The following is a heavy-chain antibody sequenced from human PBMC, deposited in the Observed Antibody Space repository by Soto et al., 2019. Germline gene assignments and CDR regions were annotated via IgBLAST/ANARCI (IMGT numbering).Heavy chain of an antibody. CDR3: ARESEGYYDSSGYGPLDY. Sequence: ASVKVSCKASGYTFTNYGINWVRQAPGQGLEWMGWIRAYNGNTKYAQKLQGRVTMTTDTSTSTAYMELRSLRSDETAVYYCARESEGYYDSSGYGPLDYWGQGTLVTVSS. CDR1: GYTFTNYG. J-gene: IGHJ4*02. CDR2: IRAYNGNT. V-gene: IGHV1-18*04. D-gene: IGHD3-22*01.